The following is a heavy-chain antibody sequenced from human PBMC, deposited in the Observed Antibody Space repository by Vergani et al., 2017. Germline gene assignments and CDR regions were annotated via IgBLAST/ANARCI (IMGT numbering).Heavy chain of an antibody. CDR2: INHSGST. CDR1: GGSFSGYY. J-gene: IGHJ3*02. D-gene: IGHD2-21*02. CDR3: ARVKPMTSPFDI. Sequence: QVQLQQWGAGLLKPSETLSLTCAVSGGSFSGYYWSWIRQPPGKGLEWIGEINHSGSTNYNPSLKSRVTISVDTSKNQFSLKLSSVTAADTAVYYCARVKPMTSPFDIWGQGTMVTVSS. V-gene: IGHV4-34*01.